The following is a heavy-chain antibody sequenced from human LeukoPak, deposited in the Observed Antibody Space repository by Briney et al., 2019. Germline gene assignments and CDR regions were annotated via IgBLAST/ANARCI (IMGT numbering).Heavy chain of an antibody. CDR2: INPSGGST. CDR1: GYTFTNYY. V-gene: IGHV1-46*01. CDR3: ARYQGGPFDY. Sequence: ASVKVSCKASGYTFTNYYIHWVRQAPGQGLECMGIINPSGGSTSYAQKFQGRVTMTRDMSTSTAYMELRSLRSDDTAVYYCARYQGGPFDYWGQGTLVTVSS. J-gene: IGHJ4*02. D-gene: IGHD2-15*01.